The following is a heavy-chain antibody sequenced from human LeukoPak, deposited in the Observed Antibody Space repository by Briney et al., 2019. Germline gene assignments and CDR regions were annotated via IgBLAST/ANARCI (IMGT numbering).Heavy chain of an antibody. CDR2: IYYSGST. Sequence: SETLSLTCTVSGGSISSYYWSWIRQPPGKGLEWIGYIYYSGSTNYNPSLKSRVTISVDTSKNQFSLKLSSVTAADTAVYYCARLDGCNCAFDYWGQGTLVTVSS. V-gene: IGHV4-59*01. D-gene: IGHD5-24*01. CDR3: ARLDGCNCAFDY. CDR1: GGSISSYY. J-gene: IGHJ4*02.